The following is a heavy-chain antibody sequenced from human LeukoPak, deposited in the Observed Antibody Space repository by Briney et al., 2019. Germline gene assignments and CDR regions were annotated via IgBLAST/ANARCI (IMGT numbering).Heavy chain of an antibody. CDR1: GDSVSSNSAA. CDR3: ARGDIPLDY. V-gene: IGHV6-1*01. CDR2: TYYRSRWYT. Sequence: QTLSLICAISGDSVSSNSAAWNWIRQSPSRGLEWLGRTYYRSRWYTNYAVSVKSRITIYPDTSKNQFSLQLNSVTPEDTAVYYCARGDIPLDYWGQGTLVTVSS. D-gene: IGHD2-2*02. J-gene: IGHJ4*02.